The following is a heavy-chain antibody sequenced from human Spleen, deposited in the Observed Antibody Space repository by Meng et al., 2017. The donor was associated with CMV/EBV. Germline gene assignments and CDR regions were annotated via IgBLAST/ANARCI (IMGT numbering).Heavy chain of an antibody. J-gene: IGHJ5*02. CDR3: ARVDYDSGNFYHP. D-gene: IGHD3-22*01. V-gene: IGHV3-48*03. CDR1: GFSFSNYE. Sequence: GGSLRLSCAASGFSFSNYEMNWVRQAPGKGLEWISYSSSGGSAIKYADSVKGRFTISRDNAKNSLNLHMSSLRAEDTAVYYCARVDYDSGNFYHPWGQGTLVTVSS. CDR2: SSSGGSAI.